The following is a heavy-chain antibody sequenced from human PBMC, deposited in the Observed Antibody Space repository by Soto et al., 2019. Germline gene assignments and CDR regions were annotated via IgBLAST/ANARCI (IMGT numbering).Heavy chain of an antibody. J-gene: IGHJ4*02. Sequence: PSETLSLNCTVSGGSISSGDYYWSWIRQHPGKGLEWIGYIYYSGSTYYNPSLKSRVTISVDTSKNQFSLKLSSLTAADTAVYYCARGDYDYIWGRWGQGTLVTVSS. V-gene: IGHV4-31*03. D-gene: IGHD3-16*01. CDR3: ARGDYDYIWGR. CDR1: GGSISSGDYY. CDR2: IYYSGST.